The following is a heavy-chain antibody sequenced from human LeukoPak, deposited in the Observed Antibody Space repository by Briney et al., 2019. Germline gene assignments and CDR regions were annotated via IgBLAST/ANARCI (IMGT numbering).Heavy chain of an antibody. CDR2: INPNSGGT. J-gene: IGHJ6*03. D-gene: IGHD2-8*01. V-gene: IGHV1-2*02. Sequence: GASVKVSCKASGYTFTGYYMHWVRQAPGQGLEWMGWINPNSGGTNYAQKFQGRVTMTGDTSVSTAYMDLSSVTSDDSAVYFCARSAGHCSNGICFTDYYMDVWGRGTTVTVSS. CDR1: GYTFTGYY. CDR3: ARSAGHCSNGICFTDYYMDV.